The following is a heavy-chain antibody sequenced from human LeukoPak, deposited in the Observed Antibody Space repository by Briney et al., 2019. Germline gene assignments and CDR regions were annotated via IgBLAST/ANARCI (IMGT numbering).Heavy chain of an antibody. CDR3: AKDHSWPPYFDY. V-gene: IGHV3-48*01. J-gene: IGHJ4*02. CDR2: ISTSSSII. Sequence: GGSLRLSCAASGFTFSTYSMNWVRQAPGKGLEWVSYISTSSSIIYYADSVKGRFTISRDNAKNSLYLQMNSLRAEDTAVYYCAKDHSWPPYFDYWGQGTLVTVSS. CDR1: GFTFSTYS.